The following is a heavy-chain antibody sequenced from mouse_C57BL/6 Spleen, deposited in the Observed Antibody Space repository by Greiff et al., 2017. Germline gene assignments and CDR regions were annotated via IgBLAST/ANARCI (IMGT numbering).Heavy chain of an antibody. CDR2: ISYSGST. V-gene: IGHV3-1*01. CDR3: ARGDYGSSWRYFDV. D-gene: IGHD1-1*01. CDR1: GYSITSGYD. J-gene: IGHJ1*03. Sequence: EVQLVESGPGMVKPSQSLSLTCTVTGYSITSGYDWHWIRHFPGNKLEWMGYISYSGSTNYNPSLKSRISITHDTSKNHFFLKLNSVTTEDTATYYCARGDYGSSWRYFDVWGTGTTVTVSS.